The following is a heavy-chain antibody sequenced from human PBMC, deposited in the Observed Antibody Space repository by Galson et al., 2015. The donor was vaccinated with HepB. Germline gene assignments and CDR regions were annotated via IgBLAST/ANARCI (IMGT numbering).Heavy chain of an antibody. CDR3: ARVGGSGTAYGAFDI. J-gene: IGHJ3*02. Sequence: SVKVSCKASGYTFTGYYIHWVRQAPGQGLEWMGWINSNSGDTKYAQKFQGWVTMTRDTSITTAYMEVSRLRSDDTAVYYCARVGGSGTAYGAFDIWGQGTMVTVSS. CDR1: GYTFTGYY. D-gene: IGHD1-26*01. CDR2: INSNSGDT. V-gene: IGHV1-2*04.